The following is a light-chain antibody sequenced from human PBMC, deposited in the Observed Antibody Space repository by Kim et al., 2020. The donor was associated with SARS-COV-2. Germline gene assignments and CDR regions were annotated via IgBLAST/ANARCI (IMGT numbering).Light chain of an antibody. J-gene: IGLJ3*02. CDR1: TGAVTSDNY. V-gene: IGLV7-43*01. Sequence: PGGTVTITCASSTGAVTSDNYPNWFQQNPGEAPRELIYSASNKPSGTPARFSGSILGGKAALTLSGVQPEDEADYYCLPYDGAGRVFGGGTQLTVL. CDR2: SAS. CDR3: LPYDGAGRV.